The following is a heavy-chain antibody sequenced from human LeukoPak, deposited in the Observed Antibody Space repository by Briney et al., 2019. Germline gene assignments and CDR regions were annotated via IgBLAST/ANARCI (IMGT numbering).Heavy chain of an antibody. J-gene: IGHJ6*02. CDR3: SGATGYSHYYGMDV. CDR1: GYTFTGYY. D-gene: IGHD2-21*01. V-gene: IGHV1-2*02. Sequence: PQASVKVSCKASGYTFTGYYMHWVRQAPGQGLEWMGWINPNSGGTNYAQKFQGRVTMTRDTSIGTAYMELSRLRSDDTAVYYCSGATGYSHYYGMDVWGQGTTVTVSS. CDR2: INPNSGGT.